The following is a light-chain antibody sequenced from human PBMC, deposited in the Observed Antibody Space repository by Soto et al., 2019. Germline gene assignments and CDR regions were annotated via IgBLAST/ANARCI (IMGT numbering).Light chain of an antibody. CDR2: GNS. CDR1: SSNIGAGYD. V-gene: IGLV1-40*01. CDR3: QSSDSSLNV. J-gene: IGLJ1*01. Sequence: QSALTQPPSVSGAPGQRVTISCTGSSSNIGAGYDVHWYQQLPGTAPKLLIYGNSNRPSGVPDRFSGSKSGTSASLAITGLQAEDEADYYCQSSDSSLNVFGTGTKVPVL.